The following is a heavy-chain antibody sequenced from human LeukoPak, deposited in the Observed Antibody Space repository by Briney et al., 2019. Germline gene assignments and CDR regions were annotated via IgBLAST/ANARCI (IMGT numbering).Heavy chain of an antibody. CDR2: ISSSSSYI. D-gene: IGHD3-22*01. V-gene: IGHV3-21*04. CDR1: GFTFSSYS. J-gene: IGHJ5*02. Sequence: GGSLRLSCAASGFTFSSYSMNWVRQAPGKGLEWVSSISSSSSYIYYADSVKGRFTISRDNSKNTLYLQMNSLRAEDTAVYYCAKDLRITMIVVVPGWFDPWGQGTLVTVSS. CDR3: AKDLRITMIVVVPGWFDP.